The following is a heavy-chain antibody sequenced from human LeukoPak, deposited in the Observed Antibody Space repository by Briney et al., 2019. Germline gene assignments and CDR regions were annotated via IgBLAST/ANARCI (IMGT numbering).Heavy chain of an antibody. CDR1: GGSFSGYY. J-gene: IGHJ4*02. V-gene: IGHV4-34*01. D-gene: IGHD5-12*01. Sequence: SETLSLTCPVCGGSFSGYYWSWIRQPPGKGLEWIGEINHSGSTNYNPSLKSRVTISVDTSKNQFSLKLSSVTAADTAVYYCARARATPFDYWGQGTLVTVSS. CDR2: INHSGST. CDR3: ARARATPFDY.